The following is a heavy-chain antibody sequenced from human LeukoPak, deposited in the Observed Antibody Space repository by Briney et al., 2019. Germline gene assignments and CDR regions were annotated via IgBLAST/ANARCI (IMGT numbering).Heavy chain of an antibody. CDR2: INHSGST. V-gene: IGHV4-34*01. CDR1: GVSFSGYY. D-gene: IGHD3-9*01. Sequence: KTSETLSLTCAVYGVSFSGYYWSWLRQPPGKGLEWIGEINHSGSTNYNPSLKSRVTISVDTSKNQFSLMRSPVTAAAAAVYCWARRPYYDILTAVSRRHWFDPWGQGTQVTGSS. CDR3: ARRPYYDILTAVSRRHWFDP. J-gene: IGHJ5*02.